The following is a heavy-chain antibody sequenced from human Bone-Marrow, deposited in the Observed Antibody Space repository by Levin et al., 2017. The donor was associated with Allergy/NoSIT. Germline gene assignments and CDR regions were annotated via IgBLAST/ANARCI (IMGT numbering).Heavy chain of an antibody. V-gene: IGHV3-21*01. CDR3: ARGGGEVATIESAVGAFDI. CDR1: GFTFSSSN. D-gene: IGHD5-12*01. Sequence: PGGSLRLSCAASGFTFSSSNMNWVRQAPGKGLEWVSSISSGSIYIYYADSVKGRFTISRDNAKKSLYLQMNSLRVEDTAVYYCARGGGEVATIESAVGAFDIWGQGTMVTVSS. CDR2: ISSGSIYI. J-gene: IGHJ3*02.